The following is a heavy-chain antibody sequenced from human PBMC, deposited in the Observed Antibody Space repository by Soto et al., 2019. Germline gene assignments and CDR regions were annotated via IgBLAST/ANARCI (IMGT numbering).Heavy chain of an antibody. CDR1: GYTFTAYC. V-gene: IGHV1-2*02. D-gene: IGHD3-10*01. J-gene: IGHJ6*02. Sequence: QVQLVQSGAEVKKPGASVRVSCKASGYTFTAYCVQWVRQAPGQGLQWMGWINVNSGDIKYAQAFQGRVTLARDTSSSTADMERTRLTPDDTAVYYGARDMDYYYGSGTGNGHGVWCQGTTVTV. CDR3: ARDMDYYYGSGTGNGHGV. CDR2: INVNSGDI.